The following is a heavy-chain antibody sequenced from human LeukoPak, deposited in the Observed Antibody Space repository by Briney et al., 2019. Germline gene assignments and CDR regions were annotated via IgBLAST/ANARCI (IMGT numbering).Heavy chain of an antibody. CDR3: ARVLNYVSHY. D-gene: IGHD1-7*01. Sequence: PGGSLRLSCAASGFTFSSYEMNWVRQAPGKGLEWVSYISSSGSTIYYADSVKGRFTISRDNAKNSLYLQMNSLRAEDTAVYYCARVLNYVSHYWGQGTLVTVSS. CDR1: GFTFSSYE. V-gene: IGHV3-48*03. CDR2: ISSSGSTI. J-gene: IGHJ4*02.